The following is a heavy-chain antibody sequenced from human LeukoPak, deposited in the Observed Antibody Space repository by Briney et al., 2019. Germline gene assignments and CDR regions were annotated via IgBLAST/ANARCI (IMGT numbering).Heavy chain of an antibody. CDR1: GFTFSTYW. D-gene: IGHD1-14*01. Sequence: PGGSLRLSCAASGFTFSTYWMSWVPRAPGKGLGGVANKNQDGSEKYSVDSVKGRFTISRDNAENSLYLQMNSLRADDTALYYCASSRFRTDYWGQGTLVTVSS. V-gene: IGHV3-7*01. CDR2: KNQDGSEK. J-gene: IGHJ4*02. CDR3: ASSRFRTDY.